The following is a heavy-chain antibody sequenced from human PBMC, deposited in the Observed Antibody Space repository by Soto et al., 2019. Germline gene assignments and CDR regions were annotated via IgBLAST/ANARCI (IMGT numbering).Heavy chain of an antibody. CDR1: GFSFGGYG. CDR3: ARDGVGATTYFGYFDY. V-gene: IGHV3-33*01. D-gene: IGHD1-26*01. J-gene: IGHJ4*02. Sequence: QVQLVESGGGVVQPGRSLRLSCAASGFSFGGYGMHWVRQAPGKGLEWVAVIRYDGSNEYYADSAKGRFTISRHNSKNTLYLQMNSLRAEDTAVYYCARDGVGATTYFGYFDYWGQGTLVTVSS. CDR2: IRYDGSNE.